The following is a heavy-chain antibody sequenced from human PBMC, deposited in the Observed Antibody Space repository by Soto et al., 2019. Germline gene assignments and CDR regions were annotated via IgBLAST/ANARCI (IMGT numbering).Heavy chain of an antibody. V-gene: IGHV2-5*01. CDR3: THRRRSLSWSGRTEFDY. J-gene: IGHJ4*02. CDR1: GFSLSTSGVG. D-gene: IGHD3-3*01. Sequence: GSGPTLVSPTQTLTLTLTFSGFSLSTSGVGVGWIRQPPGKALEWLALIYWTYDKRYRPPLKSRLTITKDTYKNQVVLTMTNMDPVDTATYYCTHRRRSLSWSGRTEFDYWGQGTLVTVSS. CDR2: IYWTYDK.